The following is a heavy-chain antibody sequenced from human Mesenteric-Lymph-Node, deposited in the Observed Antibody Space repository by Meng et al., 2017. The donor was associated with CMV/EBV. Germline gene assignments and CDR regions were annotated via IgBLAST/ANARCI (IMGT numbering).Heavy chain of an antibody. CDR2: ISTYNGNT. CDR3: ARDRQGGH. V-gene: IGHV1-18*01. CDR1: GYTFTSYG. D-gene: IGHD1-26*01. Sequence: KVSCKASGYTFTSYGITWVRQAPGQGLEWMGWISTYNGNTNYAQKFQGRVTMTTDTSTTTAYMELRSLTSDDTAVYYCARDRQGGHWGQGTLVTVSS. J-gene: IGHJ4*02.